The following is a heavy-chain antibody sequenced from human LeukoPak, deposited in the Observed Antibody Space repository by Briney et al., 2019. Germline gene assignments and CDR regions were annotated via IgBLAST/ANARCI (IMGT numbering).Heavy chain of an antibody. Sequence: GGSLRLSCAASGFTFSSYAMHWVRQAPGKGLEWVSVITGSGGNTNCADGGNTCYADSVRGRFTVSRDNSKDALYLQMTSLRVEDTAVYYCAKGYSTTWCYFDYWGQGTLVTVSS. J-gene: IGHJ4*02. CDR1: GFTFSSYA. V-gene: IGHV3-23*01. CDR3: AKGYSTTWCYFDY. CDR2: ITGSGGNTNCADGGNT. D-gene: IGHD6-13*01.